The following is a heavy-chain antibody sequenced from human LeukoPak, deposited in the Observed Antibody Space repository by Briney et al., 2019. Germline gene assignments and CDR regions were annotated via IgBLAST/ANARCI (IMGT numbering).Heavy chain of an antibody. CDR3: ARDKEYSTGWYFDY. V-gene: IGHV3-7*01. CDR2: IKQDGSEK. Sequence: GGSLRLSCAASGFTFSSYWMSWVRQAPGRGLEWVANIKQDGSEKYYVDSVKGRFTISRDNAKNSLYLQMNSLRAEDTAVYYCARDKEYSTGWYFDYWGQGTLVTVSS. D-gene: IGHD6-19*01. CDR1: GFTFSSYW. J-gene: IGHJ4*02.